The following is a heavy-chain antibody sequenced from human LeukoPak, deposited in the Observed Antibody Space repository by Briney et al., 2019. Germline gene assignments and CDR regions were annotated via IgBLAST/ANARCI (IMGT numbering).Heavy chain of an antibody. Sequence: GGSLRLSCAASGFTFDDYAMRWVRQVPGKGLEWVSGISWNSGSIGYADSVKGRFTISRDNAKNSLYLQMNSLRAEDMALYYCAKDMVPLGDSSSYAFDIWGQGTMVTVSS. CDR3: AKDMVPLGDSSSYAFDI. CDR2: ISWNSGSI. V-gene: IGHV3-9*03. J-gene: IGHJ3*02. D-gene: IGHD6-6*01. CDR1: GFTFDDYA.